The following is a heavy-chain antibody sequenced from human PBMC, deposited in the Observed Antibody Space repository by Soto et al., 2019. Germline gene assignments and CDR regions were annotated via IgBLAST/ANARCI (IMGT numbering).Heavy chain of an antibody. CDR3: ARYTSGDYDFWSGPNWFDP. CDR1: GGSISSGGYY. CDR2: IYYSGST. Sequence: SETLSLTCTVSGGSISSGGYYWSWIRQHPGKGLEWIGYIYYSGSTYYNPSLKSRVTISVDTSKNQLSLKLSSVTAADTAVYYCARYTSGDYDFWSGPNWFDPWGQGTLVTVSS. V-gene: IGHV4-31*03. D-gene: IGHD3-3*01. J-gene: IGHJ5*02.